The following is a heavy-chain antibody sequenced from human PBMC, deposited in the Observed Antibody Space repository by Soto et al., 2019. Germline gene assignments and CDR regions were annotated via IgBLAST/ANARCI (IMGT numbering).Heavy chain of an antibody. CDR1: GDTFTGDE. CDR2: MNLNGGNT. V-gene: IGHV1-8*01. Sequence: QVQLVQSGAEVKKPGASVKVSCKASGDTFTGDEITWVRQATGQGLEWMGWMNLNGGNTGNAQTCQGSVSMTGNPSISTAYMELSSLRSEDTAVYYCARVPRGSRYFYYLDVWGKGTTVIVSS. J-gene: IGHJ6*03. CDR3: ARVPRGSRYFYYLDV. D-gene: IGHD3-16*01.